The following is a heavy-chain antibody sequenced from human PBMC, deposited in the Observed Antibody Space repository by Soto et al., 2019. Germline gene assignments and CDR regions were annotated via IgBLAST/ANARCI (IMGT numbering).Heavy chain of an antibody. D-gene: IGHD1-7*01. Sequence: ASVKVSCKASGGTFSSYAISWVRQAPGQGLEWMGGIIPIFGTANYAQKFQGRVTITADEATSTAYMELSSLRSEDTAVYYCARRITGTTHYYYGMDVWGQGTTVTVSS. CDR3: ARRITGTTHYYYGMDV. CDR2: IIPIFGTA. CDR1: GGTFSSYA. V-gene: IGHV1-69*13. J-gene: IGHJ6*02.